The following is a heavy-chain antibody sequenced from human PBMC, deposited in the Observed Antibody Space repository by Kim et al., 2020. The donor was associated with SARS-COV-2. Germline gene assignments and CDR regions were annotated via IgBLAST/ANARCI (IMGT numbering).Heavy chain of an antibody. Sequence: PSLTSRVTISVDTSKNQLSLKLGSVTAADTAVYYCARGQVLLWFREPYFDYWGQGTLVTVSS. J-gene: IGHJ4*02. D-gene: IGHD3-10*01. CDR3: ARGQVLLWFREPYFDY. V-gene: IGHV4-34*01.